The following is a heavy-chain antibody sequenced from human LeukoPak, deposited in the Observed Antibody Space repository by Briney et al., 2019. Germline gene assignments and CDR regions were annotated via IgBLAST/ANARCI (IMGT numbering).Heavy chain of an antibody. Sequence: QAGGSLRLSCAVSGLTFSRYAINWVRQPPGKGLEWVSIISNSGGISVYADSVKGRFTISRDNSKNTLYLQMSSLRAEDTAVYYCAVEGFDIWGHGTMVTVSS. V-gene: IGHV3-23*01. CDR2: ISNSGGIS. J-gene: IGHJ3*02. CDR1: GLTFSRYA. CDR3: AVEGFDI. D-gene: IGHD1-1*01.